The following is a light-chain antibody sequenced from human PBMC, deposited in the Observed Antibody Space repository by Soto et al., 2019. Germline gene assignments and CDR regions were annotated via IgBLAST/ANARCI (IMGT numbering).Light chain of an antibody. V-gene: IGKV3-20*01. Sequence: IMLTQSPCALSVSQGDRATLSYGASQYIGSAVAWYHQRSGQAPRLLIFDASIRATGVPDRFSGSGSGTDFTLTVSRLEPEDFAVFYCLQYAHSPLAFGGRTKVDIK. J-gene: IGKJ4*01. CDR3: LQYAHSPLA. CDR1: QYIGSA. CDR2: DAS.